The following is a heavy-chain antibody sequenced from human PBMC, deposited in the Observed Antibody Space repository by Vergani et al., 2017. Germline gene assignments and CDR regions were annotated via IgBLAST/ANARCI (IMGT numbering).Heavy chain of an antibody. J-gene: IGHJ5*02. Sequence: VQLQESGPGLVKPSETLSLTCTVSGGSISSYYWSWIRQPPGKGLEWIGYIYYSGSTYYNPSLKSRVTISVDTSKNQFSLKLSSVTAADTAVYYCAREWDTVTNNWFDPWGQGTLVTVSS. CDR2: IYYSGST. V-gene: IGHV4-59*12. D-gene: IGHD4-17*01. CDR1: GGSISSYY. CDR3: AREWDTVTNNWFDP.